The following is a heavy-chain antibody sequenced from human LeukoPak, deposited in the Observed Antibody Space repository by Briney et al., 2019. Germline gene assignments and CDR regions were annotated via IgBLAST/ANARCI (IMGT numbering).Heavy chain of an antibody. D-gene: IGHD3-3*01. J-gene: IGHJ3*02. V-gene: IGHV1-2*02. CDR2: INSNRGGT. Sequence: ASVKVSCKASGYTFTNYYIHWVRQAPGQGLEWMGWINSNRGGTNYAQKFQGRVTMTRDTSISTAYMELRSVRSDDTAVYYCVRDHGDDAFDIWGPGTMVTVSS. CDR1: GYTFTNYY. CDR3: VRDHGDDAFDI.